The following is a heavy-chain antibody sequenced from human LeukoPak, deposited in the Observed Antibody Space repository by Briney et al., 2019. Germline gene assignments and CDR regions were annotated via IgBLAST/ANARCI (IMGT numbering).Heavy chain of an antibody. CDR3: ARELPGVYDILTGYYPYYLDR. J-gene: IGHJ4*02. D-gene: IGHD3-9*01. V-gene: IGHV1-2*02. Sequence: ASVTVSCKSSGYTFTVYYMHWVRQAPGQGLEWMGWINPNSGGTNYAQKFQGRVTMTRDTSISTAYMELRRLRSDDTAVYYCARELPGVYDILTGYYPYYLDRRGQGTLVTVSS. CDR1: GYTFTVYY. CDR2: INPNSGGT.